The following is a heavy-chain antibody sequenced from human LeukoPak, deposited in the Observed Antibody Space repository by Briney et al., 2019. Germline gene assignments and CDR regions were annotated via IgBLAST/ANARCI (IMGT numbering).Heavy chain of an antibody. Sequence: ASVKVSCKASGYTFTGYYMHWVRQAPGQGLEWMGRINPNSGGTNYAQKFQGRVTITRDTSISTAYMELSRLRSDDTAVYYCARALTSISPTAYWGQGTLVTVSS. CDR3: ARALTSISPTAY. V-gene: IGHV1-2*06. CDR2: INPNSGGT. J-gene: IGHJ4*02. CDR1: GYTFTGYY. D-gene: IGHD3-9*01.